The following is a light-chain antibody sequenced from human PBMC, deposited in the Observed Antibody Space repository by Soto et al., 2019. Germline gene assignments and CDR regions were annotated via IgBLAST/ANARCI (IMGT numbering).Light chain of an antibody. CDR1: QGISSF. V-gene: IGKV1-9*01. CDR3: QQFNSFPIP. CDR2: GAS. Sequence: IQLTQSPSSLSASVGDRVTITCRASQGISSFLAWYQQKPGKAPKLLIYGASTLQSGVPSRFSGSGSGTDFTLTIGSLQPEDFATYYCQQFNSFPIPFGPGTKVDIK. J-gene: IGKJ3*01.